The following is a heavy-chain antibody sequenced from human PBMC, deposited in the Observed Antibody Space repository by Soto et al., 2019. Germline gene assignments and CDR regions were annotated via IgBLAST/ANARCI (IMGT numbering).Heavy chain of an antibody. D-gene: IGHD6-25*01. V-gene: IGHV3-53*01. J-gene: IGHJ4*02. Sequence: EVQLVESGGGLIQPGGSLRLSCAVSGFTVSNNYMSWVRQAPGKGLEGVSVIYSGGYTAYGDSVKGRFTISRDNSKNTLIHQMNGRGAAATAVYYWAAQRGGGGYWGQGTLVTVSS. CDR3: AAQRGGGGY. CDR1: GFTVSNNY. CDR2: IYSGGYT.